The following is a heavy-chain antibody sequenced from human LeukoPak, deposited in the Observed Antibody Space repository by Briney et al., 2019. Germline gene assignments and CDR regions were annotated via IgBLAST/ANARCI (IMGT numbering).Heavy chain of an antibody. CDR2: IYWNDDK. Sequence: SGPTLVNPTQTLTLTCTFSGFSLSTSGVGVGWIRQPPGKALEWLALIYWNDDKRYSPSLKSRLTITKDTSKNQVVLTMTNMDPVDTATYYCAHEKRGQLLWGLDWFDPWGQGTLVTVSS. CDR1: GFSLSTSGVG. D-gene: IGHD2-2*01. J-gene: IGHJ5*02. V-gene: IGHV2-5*01. CDR3: AHEKRGQLLWGLDWFDP.